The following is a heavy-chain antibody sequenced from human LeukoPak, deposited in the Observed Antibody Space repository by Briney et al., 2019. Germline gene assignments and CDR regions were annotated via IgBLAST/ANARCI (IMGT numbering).Heavy chain of an antibody. CDR3: ARGLVVTAISDYFDY. D-gene: IGHD2-21*02. J-gene: IGHJ4*02. CDR2: ISYDGSNK. V-gene: IGHV3-30*04. CDR1: GFTFSSYA. Sequence: PGGPLRLSCAASGFTFSSYAMHWVRQAPGKGLEWVAVISYDGSNKYYADSVKGRFTISRDNSKNTLYLQMNSLRAEDTAVYYCARGLVVTAISDYFDYWGQGTLVTVSS.